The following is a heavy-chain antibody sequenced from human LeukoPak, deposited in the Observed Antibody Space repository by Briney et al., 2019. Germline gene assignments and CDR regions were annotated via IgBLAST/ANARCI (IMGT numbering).Heavy chain of an antibody. V-gene: IGHV1-2*02. J-gene: IGHJ3*02. CDR1: GYTFTGYY. CDR2: INPNSGGT. D-gene: IGHD3-22*01. Sequence: ASVKVSCKASGYTFTGYYMHWVRQAPGQGLEWMGWINPNSGGTNYAQKFQGRVAMTRDTSTSTAYMELRSLRSDDTAVYYCAREGGIVVVINAFDIWGQGTMVTVSS. CDR3: AREGGIVVVINAFDI.